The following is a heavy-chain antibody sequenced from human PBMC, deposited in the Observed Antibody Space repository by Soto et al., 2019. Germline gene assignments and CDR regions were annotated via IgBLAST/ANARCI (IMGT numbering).Heavy chain of an antibody. V-gene: IGHV1-3*01. J-gene: IGHJ6*03. CDR3: ARGQGYDFWSGYRSPFWYYYYMDV. D-gene: IGHD3-3*01. CDR2: INPLNGNT. CDR1: GYTFTKNA. Sequence: GASVKVSCKTSGYTFTKNALHWVRQAPGRGPEWMGWINPLNGNTKYSERFQGRVSMTRDTSTSTVYMELSSLRSEDTAVYYCARGQGYDFWSGYRSPFWYYYYMDVWGKGTTVTVSS.